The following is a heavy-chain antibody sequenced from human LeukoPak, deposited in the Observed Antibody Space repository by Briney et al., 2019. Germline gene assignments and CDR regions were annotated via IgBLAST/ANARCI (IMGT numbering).Heavy chain of an antibody. J-gene: IGHJ4*01. D-gene: IGHD3-16*01. CDR2: IKEDGSEK. CDR1: GFTFSNYW. CDR3: ARQGDDY. Sequence: GGSLRLSCVASGFTFSNYWMSWVRQAPGKGLECVANIKEDGSEKYYVDSVKGRFTISRDNAKNSLYLQMNSLRAEDTAVHCCARQGDDYWGHGTLVTVSS. V-gene: IGHV3-7*01.